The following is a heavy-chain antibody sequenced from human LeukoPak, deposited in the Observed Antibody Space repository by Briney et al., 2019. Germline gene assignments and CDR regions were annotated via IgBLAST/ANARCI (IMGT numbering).Heavy chain of an antibody. Sequence: SVEVSCKASGGTFSRYAISWVRQAPGQGLEWMGGITPMFGTANYAQKFQGRVTSADESTRTAYMELKSLKFEDTAVYYCARDAAIHDSGAYYYLWWGQGTLVTISS. D-gene: IGHD3-22*01. CDR3: ARDAAIHDSGAYYYLW. V-gene: IGHV1-69*13. CDR1: GGTFSRYA. J-gene: IGHJ4*02. CDR2: ITPMFGTA.